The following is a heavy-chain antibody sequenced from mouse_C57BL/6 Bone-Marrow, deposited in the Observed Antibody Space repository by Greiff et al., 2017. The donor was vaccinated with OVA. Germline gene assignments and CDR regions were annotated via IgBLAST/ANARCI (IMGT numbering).Heavy chain of an antibody. V-gene: IGHV1-64*01. D-gene: IGHD1-1*01. Sequence: QVQLKQPGAELVKPGASVKLSCKASGYTFTSYWMHWVKQRPGQGLEWIGMIHPNSGSTNYNEKFKSKATLTVDKSSSTAYMQLSSLTSEDSAVYYCARRGFITTVVATNWYFDVWGTGTTVTVSS. CDR1: GYTFTSYW. CDR3: ARRGFITTVVATNWYFDV. CDR2: IHPNSGST. J-gene: IGHJ1*03.